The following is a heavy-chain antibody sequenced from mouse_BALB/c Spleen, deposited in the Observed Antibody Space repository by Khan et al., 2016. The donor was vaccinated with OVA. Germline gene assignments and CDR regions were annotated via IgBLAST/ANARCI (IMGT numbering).Heavy chain of an antibody. CDR3: ARDDYCLGDAMDY. D-gene: IGHD2-4*01. J-gene: IGHJ4*01. Sequence: QVQLQQSGPELVKPGASVRISCKASGYTFTTYYIHWVKQRPGQGLEWIGWIYTGSFNTNYNEKFKGKATLTADKSSNTAYMQLSSLTSEDSAVYFCARDDYCLGDAMDYWGQGTSVTVSS. CDR1: GYTFTTYY. V-gene: IGHV1S56*01. CDR2: IYTGSFNT.